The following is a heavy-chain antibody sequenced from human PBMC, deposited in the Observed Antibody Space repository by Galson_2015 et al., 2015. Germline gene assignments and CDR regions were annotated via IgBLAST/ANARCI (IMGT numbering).Heavy chain of an antibody. D-gene: IGHD3-10*01. J-gene: IGHJ4*02. V-gene: IGHV3-15*01. CDR3: TTDFSDGWFGG. Sequence: SLRLSCAASGFILSNAWMSWVRQAPGKGLEWVGRIKSKSVGGTTDYAAPVKGRFTVSRDDSKNMAYLQMNSLKPEDTAMYYCTTDFSDGWFGGWRQGTLVTVPS. CDR2: IKSKSVGGTT. CDR1: GFILSNAW.